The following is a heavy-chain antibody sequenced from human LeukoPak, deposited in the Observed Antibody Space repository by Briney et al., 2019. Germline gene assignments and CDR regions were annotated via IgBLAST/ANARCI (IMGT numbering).Heavy chain of an antibody. CDR3: ARDAYRPEYCTNGVCSPFDP. V-gene: IGHV3-21*01. CDR1: GFTFSSYS. J-gene: IGHJ5*02. D-gene: IGHD2-8*01. Sequence: GGSLRLSCAASGFTFSSYSMNWVRQAPGKGLEWVSSISSSSSYIYYADSVKGRFTISRDNAKNSLYLQMNSLRAEDTAVYYCARDAYRPEYCTNGVCSPFDPWGQGTLVTVSS. CDR2: ISSSSSYI.